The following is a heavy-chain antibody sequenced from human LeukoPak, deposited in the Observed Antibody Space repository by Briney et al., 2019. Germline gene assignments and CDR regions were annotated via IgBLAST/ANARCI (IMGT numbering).Heavy chain of an antibody. D-gene: IGHD6-19*01. J-gene: IGHJ5*01. CDR1: GDIVSSNSAA. Sequence: ASQTLSLTCAISGDIVSSNSAAWNWIRQSPPRGLEWLGRTYYRSKWYNDYAVSVKSRITINPDTSKNQFSLQLNSVTPEDTAVYYCASGWYWFDPWGQGTLVTVSS. CDR2: TYYRSKWYN. CDR3: ASGWYWFDP. V-gene: IGHV6-1*01.